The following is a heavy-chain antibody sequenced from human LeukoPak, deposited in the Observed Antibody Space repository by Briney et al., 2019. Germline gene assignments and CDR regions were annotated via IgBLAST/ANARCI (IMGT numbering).Heavy chain of an antibody. V-gene: IGHV1-8*01. Sequence: ASVKVSCKASGYTLTSYDINWVRQATGQGLEWMGWMNPNSGNTGYAQKFQGRVTMTRNTSISTAYMELSSLRSEDTAVYYCARGLGRMATMDWFDPWGQGTLVTVSS. D-gene: IGHD5-24*01. J-gene: IGHJ5*02. CDR1: GYTLTSYD. CDR2: MNPNSGNT. CDR3: ARGLGRMATMDWFDP.